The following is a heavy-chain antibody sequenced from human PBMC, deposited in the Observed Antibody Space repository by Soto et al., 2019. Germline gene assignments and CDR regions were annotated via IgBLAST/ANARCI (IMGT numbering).Heavy chain of an antibody. Sequence: PGGSLRLSCAASGFTFSSYSMNWVRQAPGKGLEWVSSISSSSSYIYYADSVKGRFTISRDNAKNSLYLQMNSLRAEDTAVYYCARDYSYDSSGYYSDYWGQGTLVTVSS. V-gene: IGHV3-21*01. CDR3: ARDYSYDSSGYYSDY. CDR1: GFTFSSYS. CDR2: ISSSSSYI. J-gene: IGHJ4*02. D-gene: IGHD3-22*01.